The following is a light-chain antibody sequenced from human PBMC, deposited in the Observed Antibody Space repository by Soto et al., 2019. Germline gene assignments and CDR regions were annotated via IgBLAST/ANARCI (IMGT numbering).Light chain of an antibody. CDR3: ISFTSSSTRV. CDR2: DVS. CDR1: SRDVGAYNY. Sequence: QSALTQPASVSGSPGQSISISCTGTSRDVGAYNYVSWYQQYPGKAPKLMIYDVSNRPSGVSNRCSGSKSGNTAPLTISGLQAEDEAEYYCISFTSSSTRVFGTGTKLTVL. V-gene: IGLV2-14*01. J-gene: IGLJ1*01.